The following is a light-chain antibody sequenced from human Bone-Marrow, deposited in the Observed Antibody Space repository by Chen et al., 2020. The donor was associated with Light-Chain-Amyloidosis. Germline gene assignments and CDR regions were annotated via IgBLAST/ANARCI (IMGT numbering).Light chain of an antibody. Sequence: HAVLTQPPSLSASPGFPASLTCTLRSATYVAAYRIYWYQQKTGSPPRYLLGYKSDSNKQQGSGVPSRFSGSKDVSANAGILLISGLQSEDGADYYCMIWHNSQGVFGGGTKLTVL. CDR2: YKSDSNK. J-gene: IGLJ3*02. CDR3: MIWHNSQGV. CDR1: SATYVAAYR. V-gene: IGLV5-45*01.